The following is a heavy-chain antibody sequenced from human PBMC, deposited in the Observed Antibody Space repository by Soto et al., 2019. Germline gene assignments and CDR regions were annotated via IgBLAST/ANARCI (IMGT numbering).Heavy chain of an antibody. J-gene: IGHJ4*02. CDR1: GGSIRSHY. V-gene: IGHV4-59*11. D-gene: IGHD6-6*01. CDR2: VHYSGST. CDR3: ARRDYSTSSLGPFDY. Sequence: RSLTCVVSGGSIRSHYWSWIRQPPGSGLEWIGFVHYSGSTNYSPSLKSRVTMSVDTSKNQFFLNLTSVTAADTALYFCARRDYSTSSLGPFDYWGQGILVTVSS.